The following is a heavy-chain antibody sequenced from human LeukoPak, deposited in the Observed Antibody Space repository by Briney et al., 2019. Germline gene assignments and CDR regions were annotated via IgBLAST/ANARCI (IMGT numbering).Heavy chain of an antibody. CDR1: GGSISSYY. D-gene: IGHD6-19*01. V-gene: IGHV4-59*01. Sequence: SETLSLTCTVSGGSISSYYWSWIRQPPGKGLEWIGYIYYSGSTNYNPSLKSRVTISVDTSKNQFSLKLSSVTAADTAVYYSARDVAGNNWFDPWGQGTLVTVSS. CDR3: ARDVAGNNWFDP. CDR2: IYYSGST. J-gene: IGHJ5*02.